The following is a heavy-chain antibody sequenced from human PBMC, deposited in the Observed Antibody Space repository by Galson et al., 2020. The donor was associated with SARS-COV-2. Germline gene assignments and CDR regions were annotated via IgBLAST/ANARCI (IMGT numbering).Heavy chain of an antibody. J-gene: IGHJ6*03. V-gene: IGHV1-69*13. Sequence: SVKVSCKASGGTFSSYAISWVRQAPGQGLEWMGGIIPIFGTANYAQKFQGRVTITADESTSTAYMELSSLRSEDTAVYYCARAMWELGRSNYYYYYMDVWGKGTTVTVSS. D-gene: IGHD1-26*01. CDR2: IIPIFGTA. CDR3: ARAMWELGRSNYYYYYMDV. CDR1: GGTFSSYA.